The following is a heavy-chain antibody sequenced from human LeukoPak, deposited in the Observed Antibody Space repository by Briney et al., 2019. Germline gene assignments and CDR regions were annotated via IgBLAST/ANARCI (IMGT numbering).Heavy chain of an antibody. D-gene: IGHD3-10*01. Sequence: GGSLRLSCVASGFSAFGLSSYAMSWVRQAPGKGLEWVSVVSASGFTSYVDSVKGRFTIPRDKSKNTVHLDMDTLRAEDTALYYCAKARTANDYGSGSFYKGFDSWGQGTLVTVSS. CDR3: AKARTANDYGSGSFYKGFDS. V-gene: IGHV3-23*01. CDR2: VSASGFT. J-gene: IGHJ4*02. CDR1: GFSAFGLSSYA.